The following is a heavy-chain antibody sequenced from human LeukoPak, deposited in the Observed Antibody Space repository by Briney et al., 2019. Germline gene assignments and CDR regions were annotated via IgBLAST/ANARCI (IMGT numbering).Heavy chain of an antibody. J-gene: IGHJ5*02. CDR2: INPSGGST. CDR3: AISVVPAANQYNWFDP. CDR1: GYTFTSYY. V-gene: IGHV1-46*01. D-gene: IGHD2-2*01. Sequence: ASVKVSCKASGYTFTSYYMHWVRQAPGQGLEWMGIINPSGGSTSYAQKFQGRVTMTRDTSTSTVYMELSSLRSEDTAVYYCAISVVPAANQYNWFDPWGQGTLVTVSS.